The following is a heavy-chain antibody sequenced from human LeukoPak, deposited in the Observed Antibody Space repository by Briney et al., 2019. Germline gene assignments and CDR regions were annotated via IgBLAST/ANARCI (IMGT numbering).Heavy chain of an antibody. Sequence: GGSLRLSCAASGFTFSSYAMHWVRQAPGKGLEWVAVISYDGSNKYYAGSVKGRFTISRDNSKNTLYLQMNSLRAEDTAVYYCARDLNYYDSSWGQGTLVTVSS. V-gene: IGHV3-30-3*01. CDR3: ARDLNYYDSS. CDR2: ISYDGSNK. D-gene: IGHD3-22*01. J-gene: IGHJ4*02. CDR1: GFTFSSYA.